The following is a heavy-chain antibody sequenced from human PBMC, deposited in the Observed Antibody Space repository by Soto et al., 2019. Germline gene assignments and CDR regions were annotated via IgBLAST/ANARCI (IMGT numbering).Heavy chain of an antibody. CDR1: GGSISSGDYY. CDR2: IYYSGST. J-gene: IGHJ4*02. V-gene: IGHV4-30-4*01. D-gene: IGHD4-17*01. CDR3: ARVRFSYGVTTFPIFDY. Sequence: QVQLQESGPGLVKPSQTLSLTCTVSGGSISSGDYYWSWIRQPPGKGLEWIGYIYYSGSTYYNPSLKSRVTISVDTSKNQFSLKLSSVTAADTAVYYCARVRFSYGVTTFPIFDYWGQGTLVTVSS.